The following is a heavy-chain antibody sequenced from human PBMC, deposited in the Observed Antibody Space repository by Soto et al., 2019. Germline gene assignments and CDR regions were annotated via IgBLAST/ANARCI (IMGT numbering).Heavy chain of an antibody. J-gene: IGHJ4*01. Sequence: QITLKESGPTLVKPTQTLTLTCTFSGFSLSTSGVGVGWIRQPPGKALEWLAVIYWDDYKHYSPSLKSRLTITKDTSKNQVVLTMTNMDPVDTATYYCAHKGYGHYPLDYWGHGTLLTVSS. CDR2: IYWDDYK. V-gene: IGHV2-5*02. CDR1: GFSLSTSGVG. CDR3: AHKGYGHYPLDY. D-gene: IGHD4-17*01.